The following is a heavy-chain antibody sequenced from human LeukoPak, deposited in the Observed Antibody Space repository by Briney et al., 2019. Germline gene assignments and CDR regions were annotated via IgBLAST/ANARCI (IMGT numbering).Heavy chain of an antibody. J-gene: IGHJ4*02. Sequence: SETLSLTCTVSGCPISSYYWSWIRQPPGKGLEWIGYIYYSGSTNYNPSLKSRVTISVDTSKNQFSLKLSSVTAADTAVYYCARRRSRYFDYWGQGTLVTVSS. CDR2: IYYSGST. CDR1: GCPISSYY. V-gene: IGHV4-59*08. CDR3: ARRRSRYFDY. D-gene: IGHD2-2*01.